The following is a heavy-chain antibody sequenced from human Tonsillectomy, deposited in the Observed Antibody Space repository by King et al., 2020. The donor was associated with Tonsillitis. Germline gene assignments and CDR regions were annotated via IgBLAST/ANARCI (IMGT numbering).Heavy chain of an antibody. J-gene: IGHJ4*02. D-gene: IGHD4-17*01. CDR3: ASSRYGDYDLFGDY. CDR1: GFTFSSSG. CDR2: LSEDGNNK. V-gene: IGHV3-30*03. Sequence: VQLVESGGGVVRPGRSLRLSCAASGFTFSSSGMHWVRQAPGKGLEWVALLSEDGNNKYYADSVKGRFTISRDNSKNTLYLQMNSLRAEDTAVYYCASSRYGDYDLFGDYWGQGTLVTVSS.